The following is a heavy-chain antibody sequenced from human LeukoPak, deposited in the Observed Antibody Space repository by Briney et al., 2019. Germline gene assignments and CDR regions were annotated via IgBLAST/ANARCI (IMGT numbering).Heavy chain of an antibody. CDR3: ARDRRRDLLHAFDI. V-gene: IGHV4-59*01. CDR2: IEYSGST. J-gene: IGHJ3*02. CDR1: GGTISNYY. Sequence: PSETLSLTCTVSGGTISNYYWSWIRQPPGKGLEWIAYIEYSGSTNYNPSLKSRVTISVDASKNQFSLKLSSVTAADTAVYYCARDRRRDLLHAFDIWGQGTMVTVSS. D-gene: IGHD1-26*01.